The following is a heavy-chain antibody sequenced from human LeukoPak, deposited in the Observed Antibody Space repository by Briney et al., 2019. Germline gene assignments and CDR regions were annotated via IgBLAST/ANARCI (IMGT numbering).Heavy chain of an antibody. J-gene: IGHJ4*02. D-gene: IGHD4-17*01. CDR2: IIPIFGTA. Sequence: ASVKVSCKASGGTFISYAISWVRQAPGQGLEWMGRIIPIFGTANYAQKFQGRVTITTDESTSTAYMELSSLRSEDTAVYYCARDRGFSTMTTTHFDYWGQGTLVTVSS. CDR1: GGTFISYA. CDR3: ARDRGFSTMTTTHFDY. V-gene: IGHV1-69*05.